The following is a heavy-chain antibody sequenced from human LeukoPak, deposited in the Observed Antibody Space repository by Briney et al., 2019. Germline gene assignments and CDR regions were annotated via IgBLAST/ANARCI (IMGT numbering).Heavy chain of an antibody. J-gene: IGHJ4*02. CDR2: ISGSGGST. D-gene: IGHD1-26*01. CDR1: GFTFSSYG. CDR3: AKVGGSGGLYDFDY. Sequence: PGGSLRLSCAASGFTFSSYGMSWVRQAPGKGLEWVSSISGSGGSTNYADSVKGRFTISRDNSKNTLYLQMNSLRAEDTAVYYCAKVGGSGGLYDFDYWGQGTLVTVSS. V-gene: IGHV3-23*01.